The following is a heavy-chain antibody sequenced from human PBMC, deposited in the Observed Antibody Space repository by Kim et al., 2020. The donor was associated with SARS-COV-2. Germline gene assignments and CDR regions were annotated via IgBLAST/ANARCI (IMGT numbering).Heavy chain of an antibody. J-gene: IGHJ4*02. Sequence: PSLKGRVAISVDTSKNQFSLKLSSVTAADTAVYYCVLYYYDSSGYYYFDYWGQGTLVTVSS. D-gene: IGHD3-22*01. CDR3: VLYYYDSSGYYYFDY. V-gene: IGHV4-39*01.